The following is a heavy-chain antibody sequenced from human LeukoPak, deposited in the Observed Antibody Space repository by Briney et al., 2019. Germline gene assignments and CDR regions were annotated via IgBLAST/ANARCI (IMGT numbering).Heavy chain of an antibody. J-gene: IGHJ4*02. Sequence: GGSLRLSRAASGFTLRSYWMSWVRQAPGKGLEWVANMRDDGSEEFYVNSVKGRFTISRDNAKNSLYLQMDSLRAEDTAVYYCARDLWLGERGLFFFEYWGQGALVTVAS. V-gene: IGHV3-7*01. CDR1: GFTLRSYW. CDR3: ARDLWLGERGLFFFEY. D-gene: IGHD3-22*01. CDR2: MRDDGSEE.